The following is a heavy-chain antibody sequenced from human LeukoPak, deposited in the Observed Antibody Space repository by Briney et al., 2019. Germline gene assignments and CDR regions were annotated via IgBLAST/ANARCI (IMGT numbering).Heavy chain of an antibody. Sequence: SETLSLTCSVSGGSISSDGYYYNWIRQHPGKGLEWIGYIYYTGSTYYNPSLKSRASISVDSSKNQLSLKLTSVTAADTAVYYCARDRATVTSHYSGMDVWGQGTTVTVSS. CDR3: ARDRATVTSHYSGMDV. D-gene: IGHD4-17*01. J-gene: IGHJ6*02. CDR1: GGSISSDGYY. V-gene: IGHV4-31*03. CDR2: IYYTGST.